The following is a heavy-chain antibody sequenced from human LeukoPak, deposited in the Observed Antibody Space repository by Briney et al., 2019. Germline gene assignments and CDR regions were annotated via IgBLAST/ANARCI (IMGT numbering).Heavy chain of an antibody. Sequence: SETLSLTCAVSGGSISSGGYSWSWIRQPPGKGLEWIGYIYHSGSTYYNPSLKSRVTISVDRSKNQFSLKLSSVTAADTAVYYWARGRGRRSYKMHWGQGTLVTVSS. V-gene: IGHV4-30-2*01. CDR2: IYHSGST. D-gene: IGHD1-26*01. CDR1: GGSISSGGYS. CDR3: ARGRGRRSYKMH. J-gene: IGHJ1*01.